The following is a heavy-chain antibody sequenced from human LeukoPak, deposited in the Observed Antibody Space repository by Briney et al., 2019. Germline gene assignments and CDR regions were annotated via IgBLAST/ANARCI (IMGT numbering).Heavy chain of an antibody. CDR3: ARDRTGVDRYYYYYMDV. CDR2: IYYGGST. Sequence: SETLSLTCTVSGGSISSSSYYWGWIRQPPGKGLEWIGSIYYGGSTYYNPSLKSRVTISVDTSKNQFSLKLSSVTAADTAVYYCARDRTGVDRYYYYYMDVWGKGTTVTVSS. D-gene: IGHD2-8*01. J-gene: IGHJ6*03. V-gene: IGHV4-39*07. CDR1: GGSISSSSYY.